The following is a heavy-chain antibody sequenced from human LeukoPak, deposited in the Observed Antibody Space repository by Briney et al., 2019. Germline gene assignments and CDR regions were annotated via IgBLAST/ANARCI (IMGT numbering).Heavy chain of an antibody. V-gene: IGHV3-23*01. D-gene: IGHD3-10*01. CDR3: AKTWGAMVRGVNLQPFDY. CDR1: GFTFSSYA. CDR2: ISGSGGST. J-gene: IGHJ4*02. Sequence: GASLRLSCAASGFTFSSYAMSWVRQAPGKGLEWVSAISGSGGSTYYADSVKGRFTISRDNSKNTLYLQMNSLRAEDTAVYYCAKTWGAMVRGVNLQPFDYWGQGTLVTVFS.